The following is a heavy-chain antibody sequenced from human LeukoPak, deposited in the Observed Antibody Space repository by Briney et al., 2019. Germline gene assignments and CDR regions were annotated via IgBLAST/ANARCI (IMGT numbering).Heavy chain of an antibody. V-gene: IGHV3-30*03. J-gene: IGHJ4*02. CDR2: ISYDGSNK. CDR1: GFTFSSYG. D-gene: IGHD2-15*01. Sequence: LPGGSLRLSCAASGFTFSSYGMHWVRQAPGKGLEWVAVISYDGSNKYYADSVKGRFTISRDNSKNTLYLQMNSLRAEDTAVYYCARAPGTPYFDYWGQGTLVTVSS. CDR3: ARAPGTPYFDY.